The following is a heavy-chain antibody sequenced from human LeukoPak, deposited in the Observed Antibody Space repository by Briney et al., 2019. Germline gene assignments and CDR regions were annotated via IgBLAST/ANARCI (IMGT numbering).Heavy chain of an antibody. CDR2: INEGGSST. Sequence: RGSLRLSCAGSGYPFSSYWMHWVRQVPGKGLVWVSRINEGGSSTSYAESVRGRFTISRVNAKNTLYLQMNSLRAEDTAVYYCTRDTFGARDSWGQGTLVTVSS. D-gene: IGHD3-10*01. CDR3: TRDTFGARDS. CDR1: GYPFSSYW. V-gene: IGHV3-74*01. J-gene: IGHJ4*02.